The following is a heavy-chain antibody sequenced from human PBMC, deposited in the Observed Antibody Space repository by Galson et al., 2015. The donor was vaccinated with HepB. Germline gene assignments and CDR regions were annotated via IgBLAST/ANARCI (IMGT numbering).Heavy chain of an antibody. CDR1: RFTFSSYA. CDR3: ARGPEGIYSAVFGY. CDR2: ISYDGSNE. D-gene: IGHD4-11*01. V-gene: IGHV3-30-3*01. Sequence: SLRLSCAASRFTFSSYAMHWVRQAPGKGLEWVAVISYDGSNEYYADSVKGRFTISRDNSKNTLYLQMNSLRAEDTAVYYCARGPEGIYSAVFGYWGQGTLVTVSS. J-gene: IGHJ4*02.